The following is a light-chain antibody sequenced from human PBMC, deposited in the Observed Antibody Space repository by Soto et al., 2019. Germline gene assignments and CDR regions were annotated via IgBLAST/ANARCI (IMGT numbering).Light chain of an antibody. Sequence: QSALTQRASVSGSPGQSITISCAGTSSDVGRYNLVSWYQHHPGTAPKLMIYEVSKRPSGVSDRFSGSKSGNTASLTISGLQAEDEADYYCCSYAGTSTYVLFGVGTKLTVL. J-gene: IGLJ3*02. CDR3: CSYAGTSTYVL. CDR2: EVS. V-gene: IGLV2-23*02. CDR1: SSDVGRYNL.